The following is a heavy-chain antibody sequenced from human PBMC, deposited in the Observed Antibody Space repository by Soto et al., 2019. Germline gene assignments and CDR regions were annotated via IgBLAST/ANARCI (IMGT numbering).Heavy chain of an antibody. Sequence: PGESLKISCKGSGYSFTSYWIGWVRQMPGKGLEWMGIIYPGDSDTRFSPSFQGQVTISADKSISIAYLQWSSRKASDTAMYYCAIIADIIVVPAAIIDAFDIWGQGTMVTVSS. CDR3: AIIADIIVVPAAIIDAFDI. D-gene: IGHD2-2*01. J-gene: IGHJ3*02. CDR2: IYPGDSDT. V-gene: IGHV5-51*01. CDR1: GYSFTSYW.